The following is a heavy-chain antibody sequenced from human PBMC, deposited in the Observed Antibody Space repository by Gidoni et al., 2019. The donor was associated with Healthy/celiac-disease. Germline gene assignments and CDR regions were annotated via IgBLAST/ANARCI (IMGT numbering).Heavy chain of an antibody. CDR1: GFTFSSYG. D-gene: IGHD3-3*01. Sequence: QVQLVESGGGVVQPGRSLRLSCSASGFTFSSYGMHWVRQAPGKGLEWVAVIWYDGSNKYYADSVKGRFTISRDNSKNTLYLQMNSLRAEDTAVYYCARGPRGIFGVVILDYWGQGTLVTVSS. J-gene: IGHJ4*02. V-gene: IGHV3-33*01. CDR3: ARGPRGIFGVVILDY. CDR2: IWYDGSNK.